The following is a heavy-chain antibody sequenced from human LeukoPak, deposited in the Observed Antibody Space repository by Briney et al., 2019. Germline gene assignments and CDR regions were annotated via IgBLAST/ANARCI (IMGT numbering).Heavy chain of an antibody. CDR2: ISYDGTNK. Sequence: GGSLRLSCAASGFTFSSYAMHWVRQAPGKGLEWVALISYDGTNKYYADSVKGRFTISRDNSKNTLYLQMNSLRAEDTAVYYCASQHDYGGNGAFDIWGQGTMVTVSS. CDR3: ASQHDYGGNGAFDI. V-gene: IGHV3-30-3*01. CDR1: GFTFSSYA. D-gene: IGHD4-23*01. J-gene: IGHJ3*02.